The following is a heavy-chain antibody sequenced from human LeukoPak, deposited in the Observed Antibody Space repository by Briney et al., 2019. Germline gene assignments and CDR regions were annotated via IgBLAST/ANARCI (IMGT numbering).Heavy chain of an antibody. Sequence: GGSLRLSCAASGFTFSSYWMHWVRQAPGKGLVWVSRFNSDGSNTRYADSVKGRFTISRDNAKNTVYLQMNSLRAEDTAIYYCARDSKMVSYWGQGTLVTVSS. CDR2: FNSDGSNT. CDR1: GFTFSSYW. V-gene: IGHV3-74*01. D-gene: IGHD2-8*01. CDR3: ARDSKMVSY. J-gene: IGHJ4*02.